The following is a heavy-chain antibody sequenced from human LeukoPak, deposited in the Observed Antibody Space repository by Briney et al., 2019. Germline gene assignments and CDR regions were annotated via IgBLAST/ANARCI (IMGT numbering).Heavy chain of an antibody. D-gene: IGHD3-3*01. Sequence: SETLSLTCAVYGGSFSGYYWSWIRQPPEKGLEWIGEINHSGSTNYNPSLKSRVTISVDTSKNQFSLKLSSVTAADTAVYYCARFPHYDFWSGYYQESFYYGMDVWGQGTTVTVSS. CDR2: INHSGST. V-gene: IGHV4-34*01. CDR3: ARFPHYDFWSGYYQESFYYGMDV. J-gene: IGHJ6*02. CDR1: GGSFSGYY.